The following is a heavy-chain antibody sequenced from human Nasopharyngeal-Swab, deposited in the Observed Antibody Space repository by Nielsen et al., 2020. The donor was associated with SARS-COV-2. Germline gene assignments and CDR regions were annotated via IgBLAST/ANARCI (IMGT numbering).Heavy chain of an antibody. CDR3: ATGFAITMVRGVRYYYYGMDV. J-gene: IGHJ6*02. V-gene: IGHV1-24*01. CDR2: FDPEDGET. Sequence: ASVKVSCKVSGYTLTELSMHWVRQAPGTGLEWMGGFDPEDGETIYAQKFQGRVTMTEDTSTDTAYMELSSLRSEDTAVYYCATGFAITMVRGVRYYYYGMDVWGQGTTVTVSS. CDR1: GYTLTELS. D-gene: IGHD3-10*01.